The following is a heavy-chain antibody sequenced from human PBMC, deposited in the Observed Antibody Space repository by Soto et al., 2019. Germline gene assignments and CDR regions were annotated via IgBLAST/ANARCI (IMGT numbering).Heavy chain of an antibody. CDR2: ISGSGGST. Sequence: EVQLVESGGGLVQPGGSLRLSCAASGFTFSSYAMSWVRQAPGKGLEWVSAISGSGGSTYYADSVKGRFTISRDNSKNTLYLQMNSLRAEDTAVYYCAKGDTYYYDSSGYYPPDFWGQGTLVTVS. V-gene: IGHV3-23*04. CDR3: AKGDTYYYDSSGYYPPDF. J-gene: IGHJ4*02. D-gene: IGHD3-22*01. CDR1: GFTFSSYA.